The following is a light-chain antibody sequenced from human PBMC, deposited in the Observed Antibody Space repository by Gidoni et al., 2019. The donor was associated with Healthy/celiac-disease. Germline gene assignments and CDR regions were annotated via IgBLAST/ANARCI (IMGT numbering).Light chain of an antibody. J-gene: IGKJ4*01. CDR2: DAS. V-gene: IGKV3-11*01. CDR1: QSVSNY. CDR3: QQRSNWPPLT. Sequence: EIVLTQSPVTLSLSPGERATLSCRASQSVSNYLAWYQQKPGQAPRLLIYDASNRATGIPARFSGSGSGTDFTLTISSLEPEDFAVYYCQQRSNWPPLTFGGXTKVEIK.